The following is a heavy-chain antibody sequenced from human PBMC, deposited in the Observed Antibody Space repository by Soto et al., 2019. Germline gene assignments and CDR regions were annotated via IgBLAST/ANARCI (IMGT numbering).Heavy chain of an antibody. V-gene: IGHV4-30-4*01. CDR1: GGFINSGDYY. CDR2: IYYSGII. J-gene: IGHJ3*02. CDR3: AREVGEVDYNSTSDAFDI. Sequence: QVQLQESGPGVVKPSQTLSLTCTVSGGFINSGDYYWSWIRQPPGKGLEWIAYIYYSGIIYYNPSLNSRVTMASDTSKNQFSLKLDSVTAADTAVYYCAREVGEVDYNSTSDAFDIWGQGTMVTVSS. D-gene: IGHD1-26*01.